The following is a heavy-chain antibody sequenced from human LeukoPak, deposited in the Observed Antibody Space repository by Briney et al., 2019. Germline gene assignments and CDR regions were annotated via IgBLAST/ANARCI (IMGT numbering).Heavy chain of an antibody. J-gene: IGHJ4*02. CDR1: GFTVSSND. Sequence: GGSLRLSCAASGFTVSSNDMSWVRQAPGKGLECISVIYSGGSTDYADSVKGRLTISRDNSKNTLYLQMNSLRAEDTAVYYCAKWESYYDFWSGYYTPYYFDYWGQGTLVTVSS. CDR3: AKWESYYDFWSGYYTPYYFDY. D-gene: IGHD3-3*01. V-gene: IGHV3-53*01. CDR2: IYSGGST.